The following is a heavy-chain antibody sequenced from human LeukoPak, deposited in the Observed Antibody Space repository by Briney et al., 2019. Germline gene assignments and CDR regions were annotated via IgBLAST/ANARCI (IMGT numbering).Heavy chain of an antibody. CDR3: ARDHPMWGIVVVADCMDV. V-gene: IGHV3-7*01. Sequence: GSLRLSCAVTGLTFSGYWVTWVRQAPGKGLEWVANINQDASEKYYVESVKGRFAISRDNAKNSLYLQMNSLRAEDTAVYYCARDHPMWGIVVVADCMDVWGQGTTVTVSS. CDR1: GLTFSGYW. J-gene: IGHJ6*02. D-gene: IGHD2-15*01. CDR2: INQDASEK.